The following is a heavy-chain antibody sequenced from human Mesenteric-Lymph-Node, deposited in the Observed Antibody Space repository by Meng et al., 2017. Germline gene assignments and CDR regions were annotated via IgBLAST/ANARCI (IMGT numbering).Heavy chain of an antibody. CDR2: ISASGSTI. D-gene: IGHD3-22*01. J-gene: IGHJ4*02. CDR1: GITFNSYE. Sequence: GESLKISCSASGITFNSYEMNWVRQAPGKGLEWISYISASGSTIYNADSVKGRLTISRDNAKNSLFLQMNSLKTEDTAVYYCTRVLFGDYYDSSGYLDYWGQGTLVTVSS. V-gene: IGHV3-48*03. CDR3: TRVLFGDYYDSSGYLDY.